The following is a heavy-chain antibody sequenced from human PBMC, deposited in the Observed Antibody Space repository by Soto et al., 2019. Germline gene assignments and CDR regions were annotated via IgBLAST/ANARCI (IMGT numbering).Heavy chain of an antibody. Sequence: QVRLQHWGAGLLKPSETLSRTCAVYGGSLSGYSWSWIRQPPGRGLEWIGEINHSGSTNYNPSLKSRVTLSVDTPKNQFSLNLTAVTAADTAVYYCAKGFGGRLYGQGSDAFDDWGQGILVTVSS. CDR2: INHSGST. CDR3: AKGFGGRLYGQGSDAFDD. CDR1: GGSLSGYS. J-gene: IGHJ4*02. V-gene: IGHV4-34*01. D-gene: IGHD3-16*01.